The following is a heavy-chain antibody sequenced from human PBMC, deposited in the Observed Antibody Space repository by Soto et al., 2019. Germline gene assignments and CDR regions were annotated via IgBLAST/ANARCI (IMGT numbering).Heavy chain of an antibody. CDR2: ISATGGST. CDR1: GFTFNNYA. Sequence: GGSLRLSCAASGFTFNNYAINLVRQAPGKGLEWVATISATGGSTYYADSVKGRFTISRDNSKNTLYLQMNGLRVEDTAVYYCAKDRLAGNFDYWGQGTQVTVSS. CDR3: AKDRLAGNFDY. V-gene: IGHV3-23*01. J-gene: IGHJ4*02.